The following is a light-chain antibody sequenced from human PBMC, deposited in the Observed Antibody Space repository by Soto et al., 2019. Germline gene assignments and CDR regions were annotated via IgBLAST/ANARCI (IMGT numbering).Light chain of an antibody. CDR1: RSKIGNNT. V-gene: IGLV1-36*01. CDR2: YDD. J-gene: IGLJ2*01. CDR3: ATWDDSLNGQV. Sequence: QSVLTQPPSVSGAPRQRVTISCSGSRSKIGNNTVNWYQQFPGRAPKLLVYYDDLLPSGVSDRFSGSKSGTSASLAISGLQSEDEADYYCATWDDSLNGQVFGGGTKLTVL.